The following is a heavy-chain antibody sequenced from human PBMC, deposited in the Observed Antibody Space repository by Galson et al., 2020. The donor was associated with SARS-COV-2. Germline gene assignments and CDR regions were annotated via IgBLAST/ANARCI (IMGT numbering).Heavy chain of an antibody. D-gene: IGHD5-18*01. CDR1: GGSVSSGSYY. V-gene: IGHV4-61*01. CDR2: IYYSGST. CDR3: AIIEIYTAMDPAGLYYYGMDV. Sequence: SETLSLTCTVSGGSVSSGSYYWSWIRQPPGKGLEWIGYIYYSGSTNYNPSLKSRVTIAVDTSKNQFSLKLSSVTAADTAVYYCAIIEIYTAMDPAGLYYYGMDVWGQGTTVTVSS. J-gene: IGHJ6*02.